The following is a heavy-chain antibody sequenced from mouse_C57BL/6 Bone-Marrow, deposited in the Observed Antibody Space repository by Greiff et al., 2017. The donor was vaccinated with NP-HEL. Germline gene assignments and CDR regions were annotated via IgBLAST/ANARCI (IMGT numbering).Heavy chain of an antibody. V-gene: IGHV5-16*01. J-gene: IGHJ4*01. D-gene: IGHD1-1*01. CDR1: GFTFSDYY. CDR2: INYDGSST. Sequence: EVQLVESEGGLVQPGSSMKLSCTASGFTFSDYYMAWVRQVPEKGLEWVANINYDGSSTYYLDSLKSRFIISRDNAKNILYLQMSSLKSEDTATYYCARDYYGGAMDYWGQGTSVTVSS. CDR3: ARDYYGGAMDY.